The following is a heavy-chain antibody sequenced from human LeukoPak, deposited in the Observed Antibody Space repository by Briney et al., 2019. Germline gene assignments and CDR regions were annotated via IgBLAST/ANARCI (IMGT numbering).Heavy chain of an antibody. D-gene: IGHD5-24*01. CDR3: ARPSPPGDGYNPCYY. J-gene: IGHJ4*02. CDR2: ISNDERNK. V-gene: IGHV3-30*04. CDR1: GFIFHNFA. Sequence: SGGSLRLSCVASGFIFHNFAMHWVRQAPGKGLEWVAVISNDERNKYYRDSVKGRFTISRDNSKNTVYLQMNSLRTEDTAVYYCARPSPPGDGYNPCYYWGPGALVIVSS.